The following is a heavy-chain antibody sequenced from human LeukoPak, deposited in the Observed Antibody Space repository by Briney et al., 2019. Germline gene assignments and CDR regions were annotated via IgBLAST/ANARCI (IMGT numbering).Heavy chain of an antibody. CDR2: ISAYNGNT. D-gene: IGHD2-2*01. CDR3: ARASFPDQLLVYGWFDP. V-gene: IGHV1-18*01. CDR1: GYTFTSYG. J-gene: IGHJ5*02. Sequence: ASVTVSCKASGYTFTSYGISWVRQAPGQGLEWMGWISAYNGNTNYAQKLQGRVTMTTDTSTSTAYMELRSLRSDDTAVYYCARASFPDQLLVYGWFDPWGQGTLVTVSS.